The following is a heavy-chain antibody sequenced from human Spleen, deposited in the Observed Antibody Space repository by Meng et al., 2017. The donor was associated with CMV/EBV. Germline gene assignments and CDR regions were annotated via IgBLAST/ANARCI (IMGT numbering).Heavy chain of an antibody. CDR2: IKQDGSEK. Sequence: GESLKISCAASGFTFSSYWMSWVRQAPGKGLEWVANIKQDGSEKYYVDSVKGRFTISRDNAKNSLYLQMNSLRAEDTAVYYCAKDRPPFTVVASMDVWGQGTTVTVSS. D-gene: IGHD4-23*01. V-gene: IGHV3-7*01. CDR1: GFTFSSYW. J-gene: IGHJ6*02. CDR3: AKDRPPFTVVASMDV.